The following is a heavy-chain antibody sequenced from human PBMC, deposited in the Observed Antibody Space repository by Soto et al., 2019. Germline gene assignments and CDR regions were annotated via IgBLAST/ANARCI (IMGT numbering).Heavy chain of an antibody. J-gene: IGHJ4*02. CDR1: GFAFSTYG. Sequence: QVQLVESGGGVIQPGKSLRLSCSASGFAFSTYGMHWVRQAPGKGLEWVAVIWADGSRQFYGDSVKGRFTISRDNSKNTLFLQMNGRRVDDTAVYYGVGGTGYWGLSDYGGQGTRVTVSS. V-gene: IGHV3-33*08. D-gene: IGHD3-9*01. CDR3: VGGTGYWGLSDY. CDR2: IWADGSRQ.